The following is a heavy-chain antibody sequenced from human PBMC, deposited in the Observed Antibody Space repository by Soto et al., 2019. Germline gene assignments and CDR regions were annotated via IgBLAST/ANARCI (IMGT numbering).Heavy chain of an antibody. V-gene: IGHV3-9*01. CDR1: GFTFDDYA. D-gene: IGHD6-19*01. CDR3: AKDMVRYIAGSGWVSGGYYYGMDV. CDR2: ISWNSGSI. Sequence: EVQLVESGGGLVQPGRSLRLSCAASGFTFDDYAMHWVRQAPGKGLEWVSGISWNSGSIGYADSVKGRFTISRDNAKNSLYLQMNSLRAEDTALYYCAKDMVRYIAGSGWVSGGYYYGMDVWGQGTTVTVSS. J-gene: IGHJ6*02.